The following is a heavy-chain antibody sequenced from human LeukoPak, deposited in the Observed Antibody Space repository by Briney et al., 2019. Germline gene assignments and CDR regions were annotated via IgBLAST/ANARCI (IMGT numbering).Heavy chain of an antibody. V-gene: IGHV3-23*01. CDR1: GFTFSNYA. J-gene: IGHJ4*02. Sequence: GGSLRLSCAASGFTFSNYAMSWVRQAPGKGLEWVSGISGGGGSTFYADSVKGRFTISRDNSKNTLYLQMNSLRAEDTAVYYCAKDHDILTGYYHFDYWGQGTLVTVSS. D-gene: IGHD3-9*01. CDR3: AKDHDILTGYYHFDY. CDR2: ISGGGGST.